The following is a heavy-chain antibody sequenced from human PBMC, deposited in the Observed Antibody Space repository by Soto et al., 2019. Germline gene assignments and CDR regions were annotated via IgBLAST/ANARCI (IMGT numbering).Heavy chain of an antibody. CDR2: FDPEDGET. D-gene: IGHD6-19*01. Sequence: GASVKVSCKVSGYTLTELSMHWVRQAPGKGLEWMGGFDPEDGETIYAQKFQGRVTMTEDTSTDTAYMELSSLRSEDTAMYYCATDYSSRFLEVAGTSNWFDPWGQGTLVTVSS. V-gene: IGHV1-24*01. CDR1: GYTLTELS. J-gene: IGHJ5*02. CDR3: ATDYSSRFLEVAGTSNWFDP.